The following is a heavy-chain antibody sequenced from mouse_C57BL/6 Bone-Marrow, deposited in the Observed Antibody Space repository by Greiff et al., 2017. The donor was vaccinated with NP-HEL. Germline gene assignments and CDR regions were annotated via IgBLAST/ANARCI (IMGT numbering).Heavy chain of an antibody. CDR3: AREYGYAMDY. CDR1: GYTFTSYW. V-gene: IGHV1-64*01. CDR2: IHPNSGST. Sequence: VKLQQPGAELVKPGASVKLSCKASGYTFTSYWMHWVKQRPGQGLEWIGMIHPNSGSTNYNEKFKSKATLTVDKSSSTAYMQLSSLTSEDSAVYYCAREYGYAMDYWGQGTSVTVSS. J-gene: IGHJ4*01. D-gene: IGHD5-2*01.